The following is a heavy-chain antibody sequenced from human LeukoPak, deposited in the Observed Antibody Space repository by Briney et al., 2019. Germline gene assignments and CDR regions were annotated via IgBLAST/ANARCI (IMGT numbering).Heavy chain of an antibody. D-gene: IGHD6-13*01. CDR2: ISGSGGTT. Sequence: GGSLRLSCVASGFTFSSYAMSWVRQAPGKGLEWVSSISGSGGTTYYADSVKGRFTISRDNSKNTLYMQMNSLRDEDTASYYCASQLTEGSKGFDPWGQGTLVTVSS. J-gene: IGHJ5*02. V-gene: IGHV3-23*01. CDR1: GFTFSSYA. CDR3: ASQLTEGSKGFDP.